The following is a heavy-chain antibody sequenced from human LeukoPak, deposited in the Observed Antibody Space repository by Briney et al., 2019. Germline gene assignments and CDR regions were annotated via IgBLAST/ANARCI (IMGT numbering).Heavy chain of an antibody. J-gene: IGHJ4*02. D-gene: IGHD5-18*01. CDR1: GGSISSYY. CDR3: ARGSMRIQLWSPFDY. CDR2: INHSGST. Sequence: SETLSLTCTVSGGSISSYYWSWIRQPPGKGLEWIGEINHSGSTNYNPSLKSRVTISVDTSKNQFSLKLSSVTAADTAVYYCARGSMRIQLWSPFDYWGQGTLVTVSS. V-gene: IGHV4-34*01.